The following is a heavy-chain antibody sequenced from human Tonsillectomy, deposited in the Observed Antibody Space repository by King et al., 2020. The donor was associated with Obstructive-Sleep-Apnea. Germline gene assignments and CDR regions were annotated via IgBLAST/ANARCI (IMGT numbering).Heavy chain of an antibody. CDR2: LNPNSGGT. J-gene: IGHJ4*02. V-gene: IGHV1-2*04. D-gene: IGHD2-15*01. Sequence: QLVQSGAEVKKPGASVKVSCKASGYTFTGYYMHWVRQAPGHGLEWMGWLNPNSGGTNYAQKFQGWVTMTRDTSISTAYMPLSRLRSDDTAVYYCAREFLYCSGGSCYFDYWGQGTLVTVSS. CDR1: GYTFTGYY. CDR3: AREFLYCSGGSCYFDY.